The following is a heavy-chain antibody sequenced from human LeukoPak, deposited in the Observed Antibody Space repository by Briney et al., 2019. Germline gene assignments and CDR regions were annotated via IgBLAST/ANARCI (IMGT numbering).Heavy chain of an antibody. Sequence: ASVKVSCKASGYTFTSYGISWVRQAPGQGLEWMGGIIPIFGTANYAQKFQGRVTIAADESTSTAYMELSSLRSDDTAVYYCARDDGGYYHDAFDIWGQGTMVTVSS. V-gene: IGHV1-69*13. CDR2: IIPIFGTA. D-gene: IGHD3-22*01. CDR1: GYTFTSYG. CDR3: ARDDGGYYHDAFDI. J-gene: IGHJ3*02.